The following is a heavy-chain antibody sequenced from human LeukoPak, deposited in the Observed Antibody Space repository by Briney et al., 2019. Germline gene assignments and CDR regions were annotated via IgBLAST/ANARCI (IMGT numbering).Heavy chain of an antibody. CDR1: GFIFSNYN. CDR3: AREILSGYSDY. CDR2: ISSSSSTI. Sequence: GGSQRLSCAASGFIFSNYNMNWVRQAPGKGLEWVSHISSSSSTIYYADSVKGRFTISRDNAKNSLYLQMNNLRDEGTAVYYCAREILSGYSDYWGQGTLVTVSS. J-gene: IGHJ4*02. D-gene: IGHD3-9*01. V-gene: IGHV3-48*02.